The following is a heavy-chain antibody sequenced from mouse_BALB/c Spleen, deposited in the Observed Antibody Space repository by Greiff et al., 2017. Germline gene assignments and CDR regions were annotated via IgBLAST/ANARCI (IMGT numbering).Heavy chain of an antibody. CDR2: ISSGGSYT. CDR3: ARPNNDGSLPFFDY. CDR1: GFTFSSYT. Sequence: EVKLVESGGGLVKPGGSLKLSCAASGFTFSSYTMSWVRQTPEKRLEWVATISSGGSYTYYPDSVKGRFTISRDNAKNTLYLQMSSLKSEDTAMYYCARPNNDGSLPFFDYWGQGTTLTVSS. J-gene: IGHJ2*01. V-gene: IGHV5-6-4*01. D-gene: IGHD2-3*01.